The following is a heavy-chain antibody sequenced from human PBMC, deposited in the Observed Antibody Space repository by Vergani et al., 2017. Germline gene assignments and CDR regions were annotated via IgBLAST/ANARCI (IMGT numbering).Heavy chain of an antibody. CDR3: ARNYSDYLGGYLDY. V-gene: IGHV4-59*01. CDR1: GGSISSYY. D-gene: IGHD4-11*01. Sequence: QVQLQQWGAGLLKPSETLSLTCTVSGGSISSYYWSWIRQPPGKGLEWIGYIYYSGSTNYNPSLKSRVTISVDTSKNQFSLKLSSVTAADTAVYYCARNYSDYLGGYLDYWGQGTLVTVSS. CDR2: IYYSGST. J-gene: IGHJ4*02.